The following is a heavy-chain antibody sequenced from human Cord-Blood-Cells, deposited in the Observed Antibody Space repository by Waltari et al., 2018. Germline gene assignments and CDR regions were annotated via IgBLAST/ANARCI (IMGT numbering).Heavy chain of an antibody. CDR1: GFTFSSYG. D-gene: IGHD3-16*01. V-gene: IGHV3-30*18. CDR3: AKGGEAADY. Sequence: QVQLVESGGGVVQPGRSLRLSCAASGFTFSSYGMHWVRQAPGKGLEWVAVISYDGSNKYYADSVKGRFTISRDNSKNTLYLQMNSLRAEDTAVYYCAKGGEAADYWGQGTLVTVSS. J-gene: IGHJ4*02. CDR2: ISYDGSNK.